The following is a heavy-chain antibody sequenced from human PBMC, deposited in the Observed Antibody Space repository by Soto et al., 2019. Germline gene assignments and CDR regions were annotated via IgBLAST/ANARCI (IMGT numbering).Heavy chain of an antibody. CDR2: IYHSGST. Sequence: SETLSLTCAVSGGSISSGGYSWSWIRQPPGKGLEWIGYIYHSGSTYYNPSLKSRVTISVDRSKNQFSLKLSSVTAADTAVYYCASSRGGWFVYFQHWGQGTLVTVSS. CDR1: GGSISSGGYS. D-gene: IGHD2-15*01. V-gene: IGHV4-30-2*01. CDR3: ASSRGGWFVYFQH. J-gene: IGHJ1*01.